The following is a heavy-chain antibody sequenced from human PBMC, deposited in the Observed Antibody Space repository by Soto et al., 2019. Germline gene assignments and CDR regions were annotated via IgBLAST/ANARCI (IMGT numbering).Heavy chain of an antibody. CDR1: GFTFSSYA. CDR2: ISSNGGST. CDR3: VKTETGTFTLNYYYYGMDV. D-gene: IGHD1-7*01. Sequence: GGSLRLSCSASGFTFSSYAMHWVRQAPGKGLEYVSAISSNGGSTYYADSVKGRFTISRDNSKNTLYLQMSSLRAEDTAVYYCVKTETGTFTLNYYYYGMDVWGQGTTVTVSS. V-gene: IGHV3-64D*08. J-gene: IGHJ6*02.